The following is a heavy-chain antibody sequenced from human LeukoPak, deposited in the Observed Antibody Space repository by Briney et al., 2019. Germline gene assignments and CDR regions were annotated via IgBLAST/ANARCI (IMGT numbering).Heavy chain of an antibody. J-gene: IGHJ3*02. D-gene: IGHD3-22*01. Sequence: GGSLRLSCAASGFTFSSYSMNWVRQAPGKGLEWVSSISSSSSYIYYADSVKGRFTISRDNAKNSLYLQMNSLRAEDTAVYYCARTLTMIVVVGAFDIWGQGTMVTVSS. CDR2: ISSSSSYI. V-gene: IGHV3-21*01. CDR3: ARTLTMIVVVGAFDI. CDR1: GFTFSSYS.